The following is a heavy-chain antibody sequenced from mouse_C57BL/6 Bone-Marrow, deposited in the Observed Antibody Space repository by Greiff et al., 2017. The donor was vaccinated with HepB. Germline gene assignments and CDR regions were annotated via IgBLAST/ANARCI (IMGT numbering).Heavy chain of an antibody. V-gene: IGHV7-3*01. CDR3: ARSPSYGSSLWFAY. D-gene: IGHD1-1*01. CDR1: GFTFTDYY. J-gene: IGHJ3*01. CDR2: IRNKANGYTT. Sequence: EVKVVESGGGLVQPGGSLSLSCAASGFTFTDYYMSWVRQPPGKALEWLGFIRNKANGYTTEYSASVKGRFTISRDNSQSILYLQMNALRAEDSATYYCARSPSYGSSLWFAYWGQGTLVTVSA.